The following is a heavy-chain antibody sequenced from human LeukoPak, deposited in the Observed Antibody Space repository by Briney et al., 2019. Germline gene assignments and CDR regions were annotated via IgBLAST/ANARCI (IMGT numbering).Heavy chain of an antibody. CDR1: GGTFSSYA. V-gene: IGHV1-69*13. D-gene: IGHD3-22*01. Sequence: ASVKVSCKASGGTFSSYAISWVRQAPGQGLECMGGIIPIFGTANYAQKFQGRVTITADESTSTAYMELSSLRSEDTAVYYCARSYYYDSSGYKDYYYYYMDVWGKGTTVTISS. CDR2: IIPIFGTA. J-gene: IGHJ6*03. CDR3: ARSYYYDSSGYKDYYYYYMDV.